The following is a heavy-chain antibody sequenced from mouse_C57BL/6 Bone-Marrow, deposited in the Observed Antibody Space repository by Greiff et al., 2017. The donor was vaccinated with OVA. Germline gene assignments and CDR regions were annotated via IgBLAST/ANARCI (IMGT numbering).Heavy chain of an antibody. J-gene: IGHJ4*01. D-gene: IGHD2-14*01. CDR2: IYPGDGDT. CDR3: ARAPYYREYYAMDY. Sequence: QVQLQQSGPELVKPGASVKISCKASGYAFSSSWMNWVKQRPGKGLEWIGRIYPGDGDTNYNGKFKGKATLTADKSSSTAYMQLSSLTSEDSAVYFCARAPYYREYYAMDYWGQGTSVTVSS. CDR1: GYAFSSSW. V-gene: IGHV1-82*01.